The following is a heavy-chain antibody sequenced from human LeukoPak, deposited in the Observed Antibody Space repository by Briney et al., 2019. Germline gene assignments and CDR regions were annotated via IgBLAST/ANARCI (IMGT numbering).Heavy chain of an antibody. Sequence: PSETLSLTCTVSGGSISSSSYYWGWIRQPPGKGLEWIGSIYYSGSTYYNPSLKSRVTISVDTSKNQFSLKLSSVTAADTAVYYCVGSQYYYYYMDVWGKGTTVTVSS. CDR3: VGSQYYYYYMDV. CDR2: IYYSGST. CDR1: GGSISSSSYY. J-gene: IGHJ6*03. V-gene: IGHV4-39*07.